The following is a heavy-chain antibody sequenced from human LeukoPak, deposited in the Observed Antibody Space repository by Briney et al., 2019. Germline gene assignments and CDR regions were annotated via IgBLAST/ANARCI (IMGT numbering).Heavy chain of an antibody. J-gene: IGHJ6*03. V-gene: IGHV3-11*04. D-gene: IGHD2-2*02. CDR3: ARDGVVVPAAIPYGGYYYYYYMDV. CDR1: GFTFSDYY. Sequence: GGSLRLSCAASGFTFSDYYMSWIRQAPGKGLEWVSYISSSGSTIYYADSVKGRFTISRDNAKNSLYLQMNSLRAEDTAVYYCARDGVVVPAAIPYGGYYYYYYMDVWGKGTTVTVSS. CDR2: ISSSGSTI.